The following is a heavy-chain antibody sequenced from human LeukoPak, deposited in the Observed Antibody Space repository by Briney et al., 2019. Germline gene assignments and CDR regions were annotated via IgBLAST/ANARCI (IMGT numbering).Heavy chain of an antibody. CDR1: GYTLTELS. Sequence: GASLKVSSKVSGYTLTELSMHCVRQAPGKGLEWMGGFDPEDGETIYAQKFQGRVTMTEDTSTDTAYMELSSLRSEDTAVYYCATDHSRGYSSSWDFDYWGQGTLVTVSS. J-gene: IGHJ4*02. CDR3: ATDHSRGYSSSWDFDY. D-gene: IGHD6-13*01. CDR2: FDPEDGET. V-gene: IGHV1-24*01.